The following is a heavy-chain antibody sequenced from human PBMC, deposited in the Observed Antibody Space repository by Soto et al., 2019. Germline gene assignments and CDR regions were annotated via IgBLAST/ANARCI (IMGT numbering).Heavy chain of an antibody. Sequence: GSGPTLVNPTQTLTLTCTFSGFSLSTSGMCVSWIRQPPGKALEWLALIDWDDDKYYSTSLKTRLTISKDTSKNQVVLTMTNMDPVDTATYYCAREITGTTARPYYYYGMDVWGQGTTVTVSS. CDR2: IDWDDDK. CDR3: AREITGTTARPYYYYGMDV. V-gene: IGHV2-70*01. CDR1: GFSLSTSGMC. D-gene: IGHD1-20*01. J-gene: IGHJ6*02.